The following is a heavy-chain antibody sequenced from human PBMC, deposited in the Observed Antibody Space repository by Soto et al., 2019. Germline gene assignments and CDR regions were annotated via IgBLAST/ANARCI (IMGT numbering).Heavy chain of an antibody. CDR1: GGSFSGYY. J-gene: IGHJ4*02. Sequence: QVQLQQWGAGLLKPSETLSLTCAVYGGSFSGYYWSWIRQPPGKGLEWIGEINHSGSTNYNPSLKSRVTMSADTSKGQFSLKLSAVTAADTAVYYCARGRWSATYCYPNFDSRGQGTLVTVSS. V-gene: IGHV4-34*01. CDR2: INHSGST. D-gene: IGHD3-3*01. CDR3: ARGRWSATYCYPNFDS.